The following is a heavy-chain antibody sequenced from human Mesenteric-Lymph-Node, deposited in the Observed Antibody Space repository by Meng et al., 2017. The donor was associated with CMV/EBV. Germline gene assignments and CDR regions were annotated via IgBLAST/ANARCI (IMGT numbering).Heavy chain of an antibody. CDR3: ARVNSLDSWFGELSNFDY. Sequence: ASVKVSCKASGYTFTGYYMHWVRQAPGQGLEWMGWINPNSGGTNYAQKFQGRVTMTRDTSISTAYMELSRLRSDDTAVYYCARVNSLDSWFGELSNFDYWGQGTLVTVSS. CDR2: INPNSGGT. D-gene: IGHD3-10*01. CDR1: GYTFTGYY. J-gene: IGHJ4*02. V-gene: IGHV1-2*02.